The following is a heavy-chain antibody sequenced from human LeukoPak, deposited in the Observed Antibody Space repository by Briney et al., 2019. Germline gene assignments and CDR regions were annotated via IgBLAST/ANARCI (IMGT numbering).Heavy chain of an antibody. V-gene: IGHV1-18*01. D-gene: IGHD6-13*01. CDR1: GYTFTSYG. Sequence: ASVKVSCKTSGYTFTSYGISWMRQAPGQGLEWMGWISAYNGNTNYAQKLQGRVTMTTDTSTSTAYMELRSLRSDDTAVYYCAREASPHHSSSWTQDFDYWGQGTLVTVSS. CDR2: ISAYNGNT. J-gene: IGHJ4*02. CDR3: AREASPHHSSSWTQDFDY.